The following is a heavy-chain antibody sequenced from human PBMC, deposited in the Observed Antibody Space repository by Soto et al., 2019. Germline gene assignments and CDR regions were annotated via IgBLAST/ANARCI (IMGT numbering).Heavy chain of an antibody. Sequence: GGSLRLSCVASGFTLSSNEMNWVRQAPGKGLEWVSYISSSATTIYYADSVKGRFTISRDNAKNSLSLQMNSLRAEDTAIYYCARKSPNYYYAMDVWGQGTTVTVSS. CDR2: ISSSATTI. CDR3: ARKSPNYYYAMDV. J-gene: IGHJ6*02. CDR1: GFTLSSNE. V-gene: IGHV3-48*03.